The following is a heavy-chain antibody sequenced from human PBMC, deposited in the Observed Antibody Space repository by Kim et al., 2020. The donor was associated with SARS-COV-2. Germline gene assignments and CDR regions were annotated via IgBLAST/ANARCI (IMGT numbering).Heavy chain of an antibody. D-gene: IGHD5-18*01. V-gene: IGHV5-10-1*01. Sequence: YSPSFQGHVTISADKSISTAYLQWSSLKASDTAMYYCARHRDTAMVDPWGQGTLVTVSS. J-gene: IGHJ5*02. CDR3: ARHRDTAMVDP.